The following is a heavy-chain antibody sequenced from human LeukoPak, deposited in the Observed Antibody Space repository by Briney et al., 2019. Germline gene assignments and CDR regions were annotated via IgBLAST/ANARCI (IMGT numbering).Heavy chain of an antibody. Sequence: ASVKVSCKASGYTFTGYYMHWVRQAPGQGLEWMGWINPNSGGTNYAQKFQGRVTMTRDTSISTAYMELSRLRSDDTAVYYCARGGDYVWGSYRPSAYDYWGQGTPVTVSS. V-gene: IGHV1-2*02. CDR1: GYTFTGYY. CDR3: ARGGDYVWGSYRPSAYDY. CDR2: INPNSGGT. J-gene: IGHJ4*02. D-gene: IGHD3-16*02.